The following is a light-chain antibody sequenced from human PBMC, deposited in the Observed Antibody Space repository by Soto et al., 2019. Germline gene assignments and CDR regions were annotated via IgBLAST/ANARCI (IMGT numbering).Light chain of an antibody. J-gene: IGLJ2*01. CDR1: SSDDDDYSY. CDR3: ISYTSRSSLI. Sequence: QSVLTQPASVSGSPGQSITISCAGTSSDDDDYSYVSWYQQHPGQAPKLIIYEVSNRPSEVSHRFTGSKSGNTASLTISGLQAEDEADYYCISYTSRSSLIFGGGTKLTVL. V-gene: IGLV2-14*01. CDR2: EVS.